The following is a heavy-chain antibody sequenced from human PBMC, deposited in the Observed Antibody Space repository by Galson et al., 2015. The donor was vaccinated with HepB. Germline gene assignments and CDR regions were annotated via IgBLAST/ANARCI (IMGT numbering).Heavy chain of an antibody. D-gene: IGHD3-22*01. CDR1: GFTVSSNY. CDR3: ARDPDHYESSGYLDY. J-gene: IGHJ4*02. V-gene: IGHV3-66*01. CDR2: IYSGGST. Sequence: SLRLSCAASGFTVSSNYMSWVRQAPGKGLEWVSVIYSGGSTYYADSVKGRFTISRDNSKNTLYLQMNSLRAEDTAVYYCARDPDHYESSGYLDYWGQGTLVTVSS.